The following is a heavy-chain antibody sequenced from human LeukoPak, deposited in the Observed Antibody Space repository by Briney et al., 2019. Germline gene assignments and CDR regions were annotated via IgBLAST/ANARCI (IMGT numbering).Heavy chain of an antibody. Sequence: GGSLRLSCAASGFTFNRYWMSWVRQAPGKELQWVANIKQDGSAKYYVDSVKGRFTISRDNAKNSLYLQMNSLRAEDTAVYYCTREPQGHYGDYSFDYWGQGTLVTVSS. CDR1: GFTFNRYW. V-gene: IGHV3-7*03. D-gene: IGHD4-17*01. J-gene: IGHJ4*02. CDR2: IKQDGSAK. CDR3: TREPQGHYGDYSFDY.